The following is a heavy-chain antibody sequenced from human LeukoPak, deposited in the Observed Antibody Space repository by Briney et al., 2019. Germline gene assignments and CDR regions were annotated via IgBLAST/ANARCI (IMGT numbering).Heavy chain of an antibody. CDR2: IYYSENT. CDR3: ARQRADYYYYYIDV. J-gene: IGHJ6*03. V-gene: IGHV4-39*01. CDR1: GGSISSSNYY. Sequence: SETLSLTCTVSGGSISSSNYYWDWIRQPQGKGREWIGSIYYSENTYDNPSLKSRVTMSIDTSKNQFSLKLSSVTAADSAVYYCARQRADYYYYYIDVWGKGTTVTVS.